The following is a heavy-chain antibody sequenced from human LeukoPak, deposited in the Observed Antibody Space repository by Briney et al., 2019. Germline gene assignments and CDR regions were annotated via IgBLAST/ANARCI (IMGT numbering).Heavy chain of an antibody. J-gene: IGHJ4*02. CDR2: INHSGST. V-gene: IGHV4-39*07. CDR3: ARRGGLTAFGVVMEYYFDY. Sequence: SETLSLTCTVSGGSISSGSYYWSWIRQPPGKGLEWIGEINHSGSTNYNPSLKSRVTISVDTSKNQFSLKLSSVTAADTAVYYCARRGGLTAFGVVMEYYFDYWGQGTLVTVSS. D-gene: IGHD3-3*01. CDR1: GGSISSGSYY.